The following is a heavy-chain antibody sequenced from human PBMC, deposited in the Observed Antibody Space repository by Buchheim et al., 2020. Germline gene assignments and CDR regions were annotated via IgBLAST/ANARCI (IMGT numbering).Heavy chain of an antibody. V-gene: IGHV3-23*01. CDR2: ISGSGGST. CDR3: AKDTAKITRGSFDY. D-gene: IGHD3-10*01. J-gene: IGHJ4*02. Sequence: EVQLLESGGGLVQPGGSLRLSCAASGLTISSYAMSWVRRAPGKGLEWVSGISGSGGSTYYADSVKGRFTISRDNSKNTLYLQMNSLRVEDTAVYYCAKDTAKITRGSFDYWGQGTL. CDR1: GLTISSYA.